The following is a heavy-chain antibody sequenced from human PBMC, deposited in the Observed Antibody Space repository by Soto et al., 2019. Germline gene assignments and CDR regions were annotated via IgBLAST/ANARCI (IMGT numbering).Heavy chain of an antibody. CDR3: AREGHSYYDILTGYYTTDYYYGMDV. CDR1: GGSISSYY. J-gene: IGHJ6*02. Sequence: SETLSLTCTVSGGSISSYYWSWIRQPPGKGLEWIGYIYYSGSTNYNPSLKSRVTISVDTSKNQFSLKLSSVTAADTAVYYCAREGHSYYDILTGYYTTDYYYGMDVWGQGTTVTVSS. D-gene: IGHD3-9*01. V-gene: IGHV4-59*01. CDR2: IYYSGST.